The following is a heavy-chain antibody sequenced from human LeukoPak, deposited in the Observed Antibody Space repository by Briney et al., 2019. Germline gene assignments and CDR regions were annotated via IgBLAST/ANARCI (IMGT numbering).Heavy chain of an antibody. Sequence: GASVKVSCKASGYSFTSYAMNWVRQAPGQGLEGMGWINTNTGNPTYAQGFTGRYVFSLDTSVSTACLQISSLKAEDTAVYYCAREGAPRWYYYMDVWGKGTTVTVSS. CDR2: INTNTGNP. CDR3: AREGAPRWYYYMDV. V-gene: IGHV7-4-1*02. D-gene: IGHD4-23*01. J-gene: IGHJ6*03. CDR1: GYSFTSYA.